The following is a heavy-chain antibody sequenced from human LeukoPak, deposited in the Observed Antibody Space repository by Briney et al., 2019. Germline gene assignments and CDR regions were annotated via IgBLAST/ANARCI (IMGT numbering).Heavy chain of an antibody. V-gene: IGHV4-59*08. CDR2: IYDSGST. D-gene: IGHD2-15*01. Sequence: SETLPLTCSVSGGSISSHYWSWIRQPPGKGLEWIGYIYDSGSTNYNPSLKSRVTISVDTSKNQFSLKLSSVTAADTAVYYCARVGGGRFSVDWFDPWGQGTLVTVSS. CDR3: ARVGGGRFSVDWFDP. J-gene: IGHJ5*02. CDR1: GGSISSHY.